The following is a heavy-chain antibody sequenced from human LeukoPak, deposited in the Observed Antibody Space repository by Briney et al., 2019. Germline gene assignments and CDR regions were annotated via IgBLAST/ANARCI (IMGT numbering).Heavy chain of an antibody. Sequence: ASVKVSCKASGYTFISYGISWVRQAPGQGLEWMGWISAYNGNTNYAQKLQGRVTMTRDTSTSTAYLELSSLTSDDTAVYYCARGQYRYAVDFWGQGTLVTVSS. CDR3: ARGQYRYAVDF. CDR1: GYTFISYG. V-gene: IGHV1-18*01. J-gene: IGHJ4*02. D-gene: IGHD5-18*01. CDR2: ISAYNGNT.